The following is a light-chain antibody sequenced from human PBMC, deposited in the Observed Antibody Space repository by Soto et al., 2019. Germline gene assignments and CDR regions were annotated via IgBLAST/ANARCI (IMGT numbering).Light chain of an antibody. CDR3: QQYNNWPQGWT. J-gene: IGKJ1*01. Sequence: EIMLTQSPGTLSLSPVEGATLSCMASQSVSSSYLAWYQQKPGQAPRLLIYGASTRATGIPARFSGSGSGTEFTLTISSLQSEDFAVYYCQQYNNWPQGWTFGQGTKVDIK. V-gene: IGKV3-15*01. CDR2: GAS. CDR1: QSVSSSY.